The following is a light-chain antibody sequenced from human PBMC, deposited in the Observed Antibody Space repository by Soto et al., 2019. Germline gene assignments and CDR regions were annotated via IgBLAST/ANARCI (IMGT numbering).Light chain of an antibody. V-gene: IGLV1-40*01. Sequence: QSVLTQPPSVSGAPGQRVTISCTGSSSNIGAGYDVHWYQHLPGTAPKLLIYGNSNRPSGVPDRFSGSKSGTSASLAITGLQAEDEADYYCQSYDTSLSGSAVVGGGTTLTVL. CDR3: QSYDTSLSGSAV. CDR2: GNS. CDR1: SSNIGAGYD. J-gene: IGLJ2*01.